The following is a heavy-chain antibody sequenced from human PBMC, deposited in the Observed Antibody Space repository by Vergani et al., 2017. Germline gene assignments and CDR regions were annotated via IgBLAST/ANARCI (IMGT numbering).Heavy chain of an antibody. Sequence: QVQLQQWGAGLLKPSETLSLTCAVYGGSFSGYYWSWIRQPPGKGLEWIGEINHSGSTNYNPSLKSRVTISVDTSKKQFSLKLSSVTAADTALYYCARGYGSGSYYVYYYGMDVWGQGTTVTVSS. CDR1: GGSFSGYY. D-gene: IGHD3-10*01. J-gene: IGHJ6*02. CDR3: ARGYGSGSYYVYYYGMDV. V-gene: IGHV4-34*01. CDR2: INHSGST.